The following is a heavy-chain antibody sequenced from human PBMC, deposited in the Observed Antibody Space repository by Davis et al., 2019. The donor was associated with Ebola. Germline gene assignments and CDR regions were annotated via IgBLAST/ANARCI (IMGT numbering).Heavy chain of an antibody. J-gene: IGHJ4*02. D-gene: IGHD3-22*01. V-gene: IGHV4-61*08. Sequence: MPSETLSLTCAVSDGFVSSGGYSWSWIRQPPGKGLEWIGYIHYSGSTNLNPSLKSRLTISTDTSNSQFSLKLRSVTAADTAVYYCARLVALYDNSGYAYFDYWGQGTLVTVSS. CDR2: IHYSGST. CDR1: DGFVSSGGYS. CDR3: ARLVALYDNSGYAYFDY.